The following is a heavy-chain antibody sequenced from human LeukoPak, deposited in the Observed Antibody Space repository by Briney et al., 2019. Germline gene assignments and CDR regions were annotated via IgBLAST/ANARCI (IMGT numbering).Heavy chain of an antibody. CDR1: GFTFSSYS. CDR2: ISSSSSYI. CDR3: ARDLESYGQIDY. V-gene: IGHV3-21*01. Sequence: GGSLRLSCAASGFTFSSYSMNWVRQAPGKGLEWVSSISSSSSYISYADSVKGRFTISRDNAKNSLYLQMNSLRAEDTAVYYCARDLESYGQIDYWGQGTLVTVSS. D-gene: IGHD5-18*01. J-gene: IGHJ4*02.